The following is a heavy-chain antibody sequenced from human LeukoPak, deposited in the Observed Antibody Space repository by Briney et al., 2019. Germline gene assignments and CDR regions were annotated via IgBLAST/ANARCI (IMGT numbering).Heavy chain of an antibody. CDR2: IWADGSNK. J-gene: IGHJ4*02. V-gene: IGHV3-33*01. Sequence: PGSSLRLSCETSGFTFSNYAMHWVRQTPGKGLEWVAVIWADGSNKYYADTVKGRFTISRDNSKNTLYLQMSSLRAEDTAVYYCARGGRGMYLYYFDYWGQGTLVTVSS. CDR3: ARGGRGMYLYYFDY. D-gene: IGHD3-16*01. CDR1: GFTFSNYA.